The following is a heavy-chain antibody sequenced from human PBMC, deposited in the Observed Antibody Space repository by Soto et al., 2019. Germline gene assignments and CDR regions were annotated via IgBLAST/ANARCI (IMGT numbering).Heavy chain of an antibody. Sequence: QVQLVQSGAEVRKPGASVKVSCKASGYTFTDYFLHWVRQAPGQGLEWMGWINPNSGGRTYAQKFQGRVTMTRDTSITTVYMEVNRLQSDDTAVYYCARVGLLVRGIRVNYFDYWGQGTLVTASS. CDR3: ARVGLLVRGIRVNYFDY. CDR1: GYTFTDYF. J-gene: IGHJ4*02. CDR2: INPNSGGR. V-gene: IGHV1-2*02. D-gene: IGHD3-10*01.